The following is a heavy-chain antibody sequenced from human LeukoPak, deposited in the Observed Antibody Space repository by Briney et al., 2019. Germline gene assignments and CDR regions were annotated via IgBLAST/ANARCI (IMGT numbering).Heavy chain of an antibody. Sequence: ASVKVSCKASGYTFDTYGISWVRQAPGQGLEWMGWISLYNGDTNYAQRFQGRVTMNIDTMTTDTSTSTVYMELSSLRSEDTAVYYCWGVDSVIMGYFDYWGQGTLVTVSS. CDR3: WGVDSVIMGYFDY. CDR2: ISLYNGDT. D-gene: IGHD3-10*01. J-gene: IGHJ4*02. V-gene: IGHV1-18*01. CDR1: GYTFDTYG.